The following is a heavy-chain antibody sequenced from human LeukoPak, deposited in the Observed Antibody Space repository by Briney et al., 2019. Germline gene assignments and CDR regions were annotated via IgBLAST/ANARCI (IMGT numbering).Heavy chain of an antibody. CDR3: ARHNRYDSSGDGRYYFDY. Sequence: PSETLSLTCVVSGYSISSGYHWGWIRPPPGKGLEWIGIMSHSGSTYYNPSLKSRVTISVDTSKNQFSVKLRSVTAADTAVYYCARHNRYDSSGDGRYYFDYWGQGTLVTVSS. J-gene: IGHJ4*02. V-gene: IGHV4-38-2*01. CDR2: MSHSGST. CDR1: GYSISSGYH. D-gene: IGHD3-22*01.